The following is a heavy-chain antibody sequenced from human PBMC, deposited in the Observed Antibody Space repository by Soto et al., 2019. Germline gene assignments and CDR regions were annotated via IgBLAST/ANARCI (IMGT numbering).Heavy chain of an antibody. CDR2: VNPNSGDT. CDR1: GYTFTGYY. J-gene: IGHJ5*02. D-gene: IGHD3-22*01. CDR3: ARLVGGYYYGWFDP. V-gene: IGHV1-2*02. Sequence: ASVKVSCKASGYTFTGYYMHWVRQAPGQGLEWMGWVNPNSGDTSYAQKLQDRVTMTTDTSTSTAYMELRRLRSDDTAVYFCARLVGGYYYGWFDPWGQRTLVTVSS.